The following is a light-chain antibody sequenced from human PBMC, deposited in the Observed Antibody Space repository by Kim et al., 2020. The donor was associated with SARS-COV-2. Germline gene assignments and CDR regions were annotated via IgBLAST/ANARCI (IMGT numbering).Light chain of an antibody. J-gene: IGKJ1*01. CDR1: ESVFSSY. CDR2: AAS. CDR3: QQYVSSRWT. V-gene: IGKV3-20*01. Sequence: LSPGERDTLSCRASESVFSSYSAWYQHKPGQAPRLLIYAASNRATGIPDRFSGSGSGTDFTLIISRLEPEDSAVYYCQQYVSSRWTFGQGTKL.